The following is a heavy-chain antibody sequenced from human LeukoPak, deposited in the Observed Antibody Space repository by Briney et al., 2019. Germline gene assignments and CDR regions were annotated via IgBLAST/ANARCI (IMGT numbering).Heavy chain of an antibody. CDR1: GYTFTGYY. CDR2: INPNSGGT. V-gene: IGHV1-2*04. CDR3: ARGKYYYDSSGSPRDAFDI. D-gene: IGHD3-22*01. Sequence: ASVKVSCKASGYTFTGYYMHWVRQAPGQGLEWMGWINPNSGGTNYAQKFQGWVTMTRDTSISTAYMELSRLRSDDTAVYYCARGKYYYDSSGSPRDAFDIWGQGTMVTVSS. J-gene: IGHJ3*02.